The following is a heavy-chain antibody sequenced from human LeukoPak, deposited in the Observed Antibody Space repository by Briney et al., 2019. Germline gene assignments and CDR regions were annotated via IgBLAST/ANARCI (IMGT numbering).Heavy chain of an antibody. CDR3: ATYPTGRFDP. CDR2: ISSSSSYI. Sequence: GGSLRLSCAASGFTSSSYTMNWVRQAPGKGLEWVSSISSSSSYIYYADSVKGQFTISRDNAKNSLYLQMNSLRAEDTAVYYCATYPTGRFDPWGQGTLVTVSS. J-gene: IGHJ5*02. CDR1: GFTSSSYT. V-gene: IGHV3-21*01. D-gene: IGHD2-8*02.